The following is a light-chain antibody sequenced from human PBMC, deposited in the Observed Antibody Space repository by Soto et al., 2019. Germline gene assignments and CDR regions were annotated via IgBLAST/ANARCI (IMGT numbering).Light chain of an antibody. CDR1: QSISSW. J-gene: IGKJ1*01. V-gene: IGKV1-5*01. Sequence: DIQMTQSPSTLSASVGDRVTITCRASQSISSWWAWYQQKPGKAPKLLIYDASSLESGVPSRFSGSGSGTEFSLTISSLQPDDFATYYCQPYNSYWTFGQGTKVEIQ. CDR2: DAS. CDR3: QPYNSYWT.